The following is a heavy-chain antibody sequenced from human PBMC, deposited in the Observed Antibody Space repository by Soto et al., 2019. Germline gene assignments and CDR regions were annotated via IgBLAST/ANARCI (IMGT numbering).Heavy chain of an antibody. J-gene: IGHJ5*02. Sequence: QVQLVQSGAEVKKPGASVKVSCKASGYTFTSYGISWVRQAPGQGLEWMGWISAYNGNTNYAQKLQGRVTMTTDTSTSTAYMGLRSLRSDDTAVYYCAGDENQRGYSYGYGDWFDPWGQGTLVTVSS. CDR3: AGDENQRGYSYGYGDWFDP. D-gene: IGHD5-18*01. CDR2: ISAYNGNT. CDR1: GYTFTSYG. V-gene: IGHV1-18*01.